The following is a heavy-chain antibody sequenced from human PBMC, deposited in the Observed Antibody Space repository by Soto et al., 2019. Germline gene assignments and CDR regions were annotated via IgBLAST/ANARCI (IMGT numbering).Heavy chain of an antibody. CDR3: ATRMYSTSWYYFVS. J-gene: IGHJ4*02. V-gene: IGHV3-23*01. CDR2: IGGGSGST. Sequence: EVQLLESGGGFVQPGGSLRLSCAASGFTFTNYALIWVRQAPGKGLEWVSTIGGGSGSTSYADSVKGRFSISRENSKNTLYLQMSSLRAEDTALYYCATRMYSTSWYYFVSWGQGTLVTVSS. D-gene: IGHD6-13*01. CDR1: GFTFTNYA.